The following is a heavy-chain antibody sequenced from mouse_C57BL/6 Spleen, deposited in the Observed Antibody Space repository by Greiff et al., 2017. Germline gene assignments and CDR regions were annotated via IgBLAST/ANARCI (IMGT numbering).Heavy chain of an antibody. CDR2: IYPRSGNT. CDR3: ARSKNWDLDY. Sequence: VKLVESGAELARPGASVKLSCKASGYTFTSYGISWVKQRTGQGLEWIGEIYPRSGNTYYNEKFKGKATLTADKSSSTAYMELRSLTSEDSAVYFCARSKNWDLDYWGQGTTPTVSS. V-gene: IGHV1-81*01. CDR1: GYTFTSYG. J-gene: IGHJ2*01. D-gene: IGHD4-1*01.